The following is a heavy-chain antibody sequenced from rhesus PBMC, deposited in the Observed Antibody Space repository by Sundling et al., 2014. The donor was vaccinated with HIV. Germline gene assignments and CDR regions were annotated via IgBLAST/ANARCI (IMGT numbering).Heavy chain of an antibody. V-gene: IGHV1-138*01. CDR2: INPKTGGT. CDR1: GYTFTDYY. D-gene: IGHD2-21*01. Sequence: QVQLVQSGAEVKKPGSSVKVSCKASGYTFTDYYMHWLRQAPGQGLEWMGEINPKTGGTNYVRKFQGRVTMTRDISTSTVYMELSSLRSEDTAVYYCARDLLYCTGSECYESALESWGQGVVVTVSS. CDR3: ARDLLYCTGSECYESALES. J-gene: IGHJ6*01.